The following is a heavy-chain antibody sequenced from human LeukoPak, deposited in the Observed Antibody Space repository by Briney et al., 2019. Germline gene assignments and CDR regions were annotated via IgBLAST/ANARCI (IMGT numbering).Heavy chain of an antibody. J-gene: IGHJ6*03. V-gene: IGHV3-7*01. CDR2: IKQDGSEK. Sequence: PGGSLRLSCAASGFSFSSYWMTWVRQAPGKGLEWVANIKQDGSEKYYVDSVKGRFTISRDNAKNSLYLQMNSLRAEDTAVYYCAREPHDFWSGNHMDVWGKGTTVTVSS. CDR3: AREPHDFWSGNHMDV. CDR1: GFSFSSYW. D-gene: IGHD3-3*01.